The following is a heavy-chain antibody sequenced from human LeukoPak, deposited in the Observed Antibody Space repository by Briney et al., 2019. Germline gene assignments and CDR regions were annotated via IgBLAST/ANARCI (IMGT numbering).Heavy chain of an antibody. V-gene: IGHV3-48*03. J-gene: IGHJ4*02. CDR3: TTLTVAGNFDY. Sequence: GGSLSPSCAASGFSFSVYEMHWVRQAPGKGLEWIADISGSDTTTYYADSVKGRFTISRDNAKNSLYLQMNSLRAEDTAVYYCTTLTVAGNFDYCGERTLVTVSS. CDR1: GFSFSVYE. CDR2: ISGSDTTT. D-gene: IGHD6-19*01.